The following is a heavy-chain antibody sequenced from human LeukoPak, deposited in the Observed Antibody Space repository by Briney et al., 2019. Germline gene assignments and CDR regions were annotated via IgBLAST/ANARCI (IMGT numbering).Heavy chain of an antibody. J-gene: IGHJ4*02. CDR1: GGSISSYY. CDR3: ARDYGGNPFDY. D-gene: IGHD4-23*01. CDR2: IYHSGST. V-gene: IGHV4-59*12. Sequence: PSETLSLTCTVSGGSISSYYWSWIRQPAEKGLEWVGYIYHSGSTYCNPSLKSRVTISVDRSKNQFSLKLSSVTAADTAVYYCARDYGGNPFDYWGQGTLVTVSS.